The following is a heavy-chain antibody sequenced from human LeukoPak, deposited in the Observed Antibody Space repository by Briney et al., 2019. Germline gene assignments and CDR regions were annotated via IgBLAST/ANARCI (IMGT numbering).Heavy chain of an antibody. V-gene: IGHV4-39*01. CDR1: GGSISSSGYY. CDR2: ISYSGSS. D-gene: IGHD6-13*01. Sequence: SETLSLTCIVSGGSISSSGYYWGAIRQPPGDGLEWIGCISYSGSSYYNPSLKSRVTISVDTSKNQFSLNLSSVTAADTAAYYCARHLVAAAGTVGGFDYWGQGTLVTVSS. CDR3: ARHLVAAAGTVGGFDY. J-gene: IGHJ4*02.